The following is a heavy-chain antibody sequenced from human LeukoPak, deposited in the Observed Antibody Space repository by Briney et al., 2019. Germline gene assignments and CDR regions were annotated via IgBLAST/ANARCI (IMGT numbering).Heavy chain of an antibody. CDR1: GGTFSSYA. CDR2: IIPIFGTA. V-gene: IGHV1-69*13. J-gene: IGHJ5*02. Sequence: GASVKVSCKASGGTFSSYAISWVRQAPGQGLEWMGGIIPIFGTANYPQKFQGRVTITADESTSTAYMELSSLRSEDTAVYYCARFTVVRLRNWFDPWGQGTLVTVSS. CDR3: ARFTVVRLRNWFDP. D-gene: IGHD4-23*01.